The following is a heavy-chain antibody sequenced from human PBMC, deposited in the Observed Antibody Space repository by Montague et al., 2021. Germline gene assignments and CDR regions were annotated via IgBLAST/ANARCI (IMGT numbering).Heavy chain of an antibody. D-gene: IGHD3-10*01. Sequence: SETLSLTCTVSSGSIFHAHWSWVRQPPGKGLEWLGSMFYGGATSNNPSLKSRVTMSIDTSTNQFSLKLSFVTAADTAVYYCAKQGYFVAGTSYKGFDPWGRGILVTVSS. CDR3: AKQGYFVAGTSYKGFDP. CDR1: SGSIFHAH. J-gene: IGHJ5*02. V-gene: IGHV4-59*08. CDR2: MFYGGAT.